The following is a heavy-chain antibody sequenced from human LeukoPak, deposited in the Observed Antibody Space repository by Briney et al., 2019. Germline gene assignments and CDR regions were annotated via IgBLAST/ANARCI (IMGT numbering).Heavy chain of an antibody. J-gene: IGHJ5*02. CDR2: ISYDGSNK. D-gene: IGHD6-19*01. CDR1: GFTFSSYG. Sequence: PGGSLRLSCAASGFTFSSYGMHWVRQAPGKGLEWVAVISYDGSNKYYADSVKGRFTISRDNSKNTLYLQMNSLRAEDTAVYYCARGRYSSGWYDFLNNWFDPWGQGTLVTVSS. CDR3: ARGRYSSGWYDFLNNWFDP. V-gene: IGHV3-30*03.